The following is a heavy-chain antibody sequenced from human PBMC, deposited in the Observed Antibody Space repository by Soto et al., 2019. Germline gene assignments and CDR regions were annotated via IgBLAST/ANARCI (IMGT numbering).Heavy chain of an antibody. Sequence: QVQLVQSGAEVRKPGASVTVSCRSSGDSFNDYYIHWVRQAPGQGLEWMGWINPNSGVTKYAQKLQGWVSMTRDTSIRTGYMQLSRLRSDXTAVYYCARESGGATATLDYYYFYMDVWGTGTTVTVSS. CDR1: GDSFNDYY. CDR3: ARESGGATATLDYYYFYMDV. J-gene: IGHJ6*03. D-gene: IGHD5-12*01. CDR2: INPNSGVT. V-gene: IGHV1-2*04.